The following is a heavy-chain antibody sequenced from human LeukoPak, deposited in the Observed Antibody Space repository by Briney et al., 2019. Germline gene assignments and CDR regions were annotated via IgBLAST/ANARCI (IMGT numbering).Heavy chain of an antibody. D-gene: IGHD3-22*01. Sequence: SVKVSSKASGGTFTIYAISCVRQAPGQRLEWMGGIIPIFGTANYTQKFQGRVTITPDKTTSTAYMELSSLRSEDTAVYYCARVNLYYYNSSGYQSPSPAFDYWGQGTLVTVSS. CDR1: GGTFTIYA. V-gene: IGHV1-69*06. J-gene: IGHJ4*02. CDR3: ARVNLYYYNSSGYQSPSPAFDY. CDR2: IIPIFGTA.